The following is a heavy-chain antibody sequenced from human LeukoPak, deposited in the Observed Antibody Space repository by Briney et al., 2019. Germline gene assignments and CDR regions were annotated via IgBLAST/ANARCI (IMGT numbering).Heavy chain of an antibody. CDR2: ISGSGGSK. D-gene: IGHD3-10*01. V-gene: IGHV3-23*01. CDR1: GFTFSSYA. Sequence: GGSLRLSCAASGFTFSSYAMSWVRQAPGKGLEWVSAISGSGGSKYYADSVKGRFTISRDNSKNTLYLQMNSLRAEDTAVYYCAKYRSILWFDHDAFDIWGQGTMVTVSS. J-gene: IGHJ3*02. CDR3: AKYRSILWFDHDAFDI.